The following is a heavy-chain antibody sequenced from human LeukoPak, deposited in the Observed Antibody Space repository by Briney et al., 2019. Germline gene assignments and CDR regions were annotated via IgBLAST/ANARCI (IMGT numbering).Heavy chain of an antibody. V-gene: IGHV3-30*18. J-gene: IGHJ4*02. CDR1: GFTFGSYG. CDR2: ISYDGTNK. Sequence: PGRSLRLSCAASGFTFGSYGMHWVRQAPGKGLEWVAVISYDGTNKYYADSVKGRFTISRDNSKNTLYLQMNSLRAEDTAVYYCAKGGYSSRNNQPTRPDYWGQGTLVTVSS. D-gene: IGHD6-13*01. CDR3: AKGGYSSRNNQPTRPDY.